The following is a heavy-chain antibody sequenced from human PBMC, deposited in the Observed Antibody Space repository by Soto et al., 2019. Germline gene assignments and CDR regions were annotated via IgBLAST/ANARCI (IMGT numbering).Heavy chain of an antibody. Sequence: GGSLRLSCAASGFTFSSYSMNWVRQAPGKGLEWVSSISSSSSYIYYADSVKGRFTISRDNAKNSLYLQMNSLRAEDTAVYYCARGSPEGYSSSWYFLYYYYMDVWGKGTTVTVSS. CDR2: ISSSSSYI. J-gene: IGHJ6*03. CDR1: GFTFSSYS. CDR3: ARGSPEGYSSSWYFLYYYYMDV. V-gene: IGHV3-21*01. D-gene: IGHD6-13*01.